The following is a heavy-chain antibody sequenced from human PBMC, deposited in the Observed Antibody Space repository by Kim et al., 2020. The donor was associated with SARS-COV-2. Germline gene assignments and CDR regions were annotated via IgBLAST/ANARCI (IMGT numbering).Heavy chain of an antibody. CDR3: TTLINVAARGS. D-gene: IGHD6-25*01. V-gene: IGHV3-15*01. J-gene: IGHJ5*02. CDR1: EFTFSNGW. CDR2: IKSKTDGETT. Sequence: GGSLRLSCAASEFTFSNGWMSWVRQAPGKGLEWVGRIKSKTDGETTDYAAPVKGRFTISRDDSKNTLFLQMNSLKTEDTAMYYCTTLINVAARGSWGLGTLVTVSS.